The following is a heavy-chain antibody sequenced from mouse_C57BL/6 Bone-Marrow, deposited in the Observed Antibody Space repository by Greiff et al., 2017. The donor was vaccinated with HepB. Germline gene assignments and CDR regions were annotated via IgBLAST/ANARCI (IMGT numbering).Heavy chain of an antibody. CDR2: INYDGSST. Sequence: EVQVVESEGGLVQPGSSMKLSCTASGFTFSDYYMAWVRQVPEKGLEWVANINYDGSSTYYLDSLKSRFIISRDNAKNILYLQMSSLKSEDTATYYCARVHSNYDGGGFAYWGQGTLVTVSA. J-gene: IGHJ3*01. CDR1: GFTFSDYY. CDR3: ARVHSNYDGGGFAY. D-gene: IGHD2-5*01. V-gene: IGHV5-16*01.